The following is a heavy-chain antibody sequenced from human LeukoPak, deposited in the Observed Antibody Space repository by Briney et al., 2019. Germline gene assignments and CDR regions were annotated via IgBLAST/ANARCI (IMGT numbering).Heavy chain of an antibody. D-gene: IGHD3-10*01. J-gene: IGHJ6*03. CDR1: GYTFTGYY. Sequence: ASVKVSCKASGYTFTGYYMHWVRQAPGQGLEWMGWINSNSGGTNYAQKFQGRVTMTRDTSISTAYMELSRLRSDDTAVYYCARGGITMVRGGAYYMDVWGKGTTVTISS. V-gene: IGHV1-2*02. CDR3: ARGGITMVRGGAYYMDV. CDR2: INSNSGGT.